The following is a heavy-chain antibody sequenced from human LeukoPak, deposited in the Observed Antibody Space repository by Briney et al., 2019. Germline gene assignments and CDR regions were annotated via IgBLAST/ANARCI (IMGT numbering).Heavy chain of an antibody. CDR3: AREGAAGYYYDSSGYPGDI. CDR2: ISAYNGNT. Sequence: ASVKVSCKASGYTFTNNGIHWVRQAPGQGLEWMGWISAYNGNTNYAQKLQGRVTMTTDTSTSTAYMELRSLRSDDTAVYYCAREGAAGYYYDSSGYPGDIWGQGTMVTVSS. CDR1: GYTFTNNG. D-gene: IGHD3-22*01. V-gene: IGHV1-18*01. J-gene: IGHJ3*02.